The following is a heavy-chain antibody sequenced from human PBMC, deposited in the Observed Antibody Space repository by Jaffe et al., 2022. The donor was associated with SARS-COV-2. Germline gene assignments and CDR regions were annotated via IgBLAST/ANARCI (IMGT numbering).Heavy chain of an antibody. Sequence: QVQLQQWGAGLLKPSETLSLTCAVYGGSFSGYYWSWIRQPPGKGLEWIGEINHSGSTNYNPSLKSRVTISVDTSKNQFSLKLSSVTAADTAVYYCARGGGYFDWLYWGQGTLVTVSS. CDR3: ARGGGYFDWLY. J-gene: IGHJ4*02. D-gene: IGHD3-9*01. CDR2: INHSGST. V-gene: IGHV4-34*01. CDR1: GGSFSGYY.